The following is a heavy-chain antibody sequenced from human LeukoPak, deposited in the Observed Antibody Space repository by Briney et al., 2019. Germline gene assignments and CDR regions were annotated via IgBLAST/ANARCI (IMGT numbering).Heavy chain of an antibody. Sequence: GGSLRLSCVASGFTFSSYGMHWVRQAPGKGLEGVAVIWYDGTNKYYADSVKGRFTISRDNSKNTLYLQMNSLRAEDTAVYYCARDHYGGYAYSDYWGQGALVIVSS. CDR2: IWYDGTNK. CDR3: ARDHYGGYAYSDY. V-gene: IGHV3-33*01. J-gene: IGHJ4*02. CDR1: GFTFSSYG. D-gene: IGHD5-12*01.